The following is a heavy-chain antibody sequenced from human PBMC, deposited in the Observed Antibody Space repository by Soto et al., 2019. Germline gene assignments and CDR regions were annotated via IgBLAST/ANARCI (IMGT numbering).Heavy chain of an antibody. J-gene: IGHJ4*02. Sequence: LSLTCTVSGGSISSSSYYWGWIRQPPGKGLEWIGSIYYSGSTYYNPSLKSRVTISVDTSKNQFSLKLSSVTAADTAVYYCARDTMVRGVTAYDYWGQGTLVTVSS. CDR2: IYYSGST. CDR3: ARDTMVRGVTAYDY. CDR1: GGSISSSSYY. V-gene: IGHV4-39*02. D-gene: IGHD3-10*01.